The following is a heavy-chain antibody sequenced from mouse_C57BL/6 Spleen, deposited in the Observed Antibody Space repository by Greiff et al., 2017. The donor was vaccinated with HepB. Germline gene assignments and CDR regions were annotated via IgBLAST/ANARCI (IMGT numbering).Heavy chain of an antibody. J-gene: IGHJ1*03. CDR1: GYAFSSYW. D-gene: IGHD4-1*01. CDR2: IYPGDGDT. V-gene: IGHV1-80*01. CDR3: ARSNWDVRYFDV. Sequence: VQLQQSGAELVKPGASVKISCKASGYAFSSYWMNWVKQRPGKGLEWIGQIYPGDGDTNYNGKFKGKATLTADKSSSTAYMQLSSLTSEDAAVYFCARSNWDVRYFDVWGTGTTVTVSS.